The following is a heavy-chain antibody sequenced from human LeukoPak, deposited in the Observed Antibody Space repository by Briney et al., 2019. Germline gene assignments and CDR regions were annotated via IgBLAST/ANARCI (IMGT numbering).Heavy chain of an antibody. D-gene: IGHD2-2*02. CDR1: GGSFSSYY. J-gene: IGHJ6*02. CDR3: ARGRGVRNCNSTSCYTYYYYGMDV. V-gene: IGHV4-34*01. CDR2: INHSGST. Sequence: SETLSLTCAVYGGSFSSYYSSWIRQPPGEGLEWIGEINHSGSTNYNPSLKSRVTISVDTSKNQFSLKLSSVTAADTAVYYCARGRGVRNCNSTSCYTYYYYGMDVWGQGTTVTVSS.